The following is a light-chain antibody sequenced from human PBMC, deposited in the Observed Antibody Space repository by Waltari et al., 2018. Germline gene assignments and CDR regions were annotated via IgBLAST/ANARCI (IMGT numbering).Light chain of an antibody. CDR3: QQSYSTPHT. J-gene: IGKJ3*01. CDR2: AAS. Sequence: DIQMTQSPSSLSASVGDRVTITCRASQSISSYLNWHQQKPGKAPKLLIYAASSLQSGVPSRFSGSGSGTDFTLTISSLQPEDFATYYCQQSYSTPHTFGPGTKVDIK. V-gene: IGKV1-39*01. CDR1: QSISSY.